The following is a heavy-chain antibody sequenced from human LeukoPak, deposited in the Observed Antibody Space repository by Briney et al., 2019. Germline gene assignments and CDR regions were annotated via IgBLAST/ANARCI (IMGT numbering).Heavy chain of an antibody. Sequence: SETLSLTCAVSGGAISSGGYSWSWIRQPPGKGLEWIGYIYHSGSTYYSPSLKSRVTISVDRSKNQFSLKLSSVTAADTAVYYCASMVRGVMYFDYWGQGTLVTVSS. J-gene: IGHJ4*02. V-gene: IGHV4-30-2*01. CDR3: ASMVRGVMYFDY. CDR1: GGAISSGGYS. CDR2: IYHSGST. D-gene: IGHD3-10*01.